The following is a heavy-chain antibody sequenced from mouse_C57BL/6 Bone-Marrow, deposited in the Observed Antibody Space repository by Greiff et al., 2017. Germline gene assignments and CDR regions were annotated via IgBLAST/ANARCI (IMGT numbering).Heavy chain of an antibody. CDR2: ISAGGSYT. CDR3: AREDYYGSSLFAY. CDR1: GFTFSSYA. J-gene: IGHJ3*01. D-gene: IGHD1-1*01. V-gene: IGHV5-4*01. Sequence: EVKLMESGGGLVKPGGSLKLSCAASGFTFSSYAMSWVRQTPEKRLEWVATISAGGSYTNYPDNVKGRFTISRDNAKNNLYLQMSHLKSDDTAMYYCAREDYYGSSLFAYWGQGTLVTVSA.